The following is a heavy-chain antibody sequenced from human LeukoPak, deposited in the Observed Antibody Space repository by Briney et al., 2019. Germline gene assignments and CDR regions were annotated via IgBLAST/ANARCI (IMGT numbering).Heavy chain of an antibody. CDR2: IRYDGSNK. CDR1: GFTFSSYG. D-gene: IGHD1-26*01. CDR3: AKDSDIPGRGAFDI. V-gene: IGHV3-30*02. J-gene: IGHJ3*02. Sequence: GGSLRLSCAASGFTFSSYGMHWVRQAPGKGLEWVAFIRYDGSNKYYADSVKGRFTISRDNSKNTLYLQMNSLRAEDTAVYYCAKDSDIPGRGAFDIWGQGTMVTVSS.